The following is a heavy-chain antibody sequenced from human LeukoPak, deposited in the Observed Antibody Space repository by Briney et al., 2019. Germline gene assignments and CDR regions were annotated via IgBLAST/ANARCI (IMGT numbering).Heavy chain of an antibody. D-gene: IGHD1-26*01. CDR2: ITHNGGT. V-gene: IGHV4-34*01. Sequence: SDTLSLTCAVYGGSFRGYFWGWVRQTPGKGLEWLGEITHNGGTKYIPPLIGRGSVFLDVSKNQFSLKLSSVTAADTGVYYCARGNSGSHWGDHYFYMDVWGKGTTVTVSS. J-gene: IGHJ6*03. CDR3: ARGNSGSHWGDHYFYMDV. CDR1: GGSFRGYF.